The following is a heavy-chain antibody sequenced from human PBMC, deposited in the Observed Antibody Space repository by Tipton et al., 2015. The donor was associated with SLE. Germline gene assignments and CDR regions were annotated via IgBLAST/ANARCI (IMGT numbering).Heavy chain of an antibody. Sequence: TLSLTCTVSGDSISSSTYFWGWIRQSPGRGLGWIGSVYDNGDTYYNPSLKGRVTMSVDTSENQFSLKVHSVTAADTAVYYCARGSATWGSHWFDPWGQGTPVTVSS. J-gene: IGHJ5*02. CDR1: GDSISSSTYF. D-gene: IGHD7-27*01. V-gene: IGHV4-39*07. CDR2: VYDNGDT. CDR3: ARGSATWGSHWFDP.